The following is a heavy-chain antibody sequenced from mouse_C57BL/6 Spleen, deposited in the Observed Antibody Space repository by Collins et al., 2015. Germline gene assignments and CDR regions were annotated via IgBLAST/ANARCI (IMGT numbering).Heavy chain of an antibody. J-gene: IGHJ3*01. CDR2: IDPANGNT. CDR3: ARGGWLLPWFAY. D-gene: IGHD2-3*01. Sequence: EVQLQQSGAELVKPGASVKLSCTASGFNIKDTYMHWVKQRPEQGLEWIGRIDPANGNTKYDPKFQGKATITADTSSNTAYLQLSSLTSEDTAVYYCARGGWLLPWFAYWGQGTLVTVSA. V-gene: IGHV14-3*02. CDR1: GFNIKDTY.